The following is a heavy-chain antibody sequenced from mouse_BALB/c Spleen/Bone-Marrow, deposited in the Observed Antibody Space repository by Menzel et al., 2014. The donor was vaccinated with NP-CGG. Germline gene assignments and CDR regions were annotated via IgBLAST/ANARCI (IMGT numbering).Heavy chain of an antibody. CDR1: GYSTTGGYS. V-gene: IGHV3-1*02. CDR2: IHYSGST. CDR3: ARGGYYGSSYFDY. J-gene: IGHJ2*01. Sequence: EVHLVESGPDLVKPSQSLSLTCTVTGYSTTGGYSWHWIRQFPGNKLEWMGYIHYSGSTNYNPSLKSRISITRDTSKNQFFLQLNSVTTEDTATYYCARGGYYGSSYFDYWGQGTTLTVSS. D-gene: IGHD1-1*01.